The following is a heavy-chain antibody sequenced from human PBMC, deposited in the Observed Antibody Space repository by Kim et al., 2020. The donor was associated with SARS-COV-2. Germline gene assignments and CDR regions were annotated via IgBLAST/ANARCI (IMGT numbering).Heavy chain of an antibody. CDR2: INHRGST. V-gene: IGHV4-34*01. CDR3: ARVGRWLD. Sequence: SETLSLTCAVYGGSFSGYSWSWIRQPPGKGLEWIGKINHRGSTNYNPSLKSRVTISVDTSKNQFSLRLSSLTAADTAVYYCARVGRWLDWGQGTLVTVSS. D-gene: IGHD6-19*01. J-gene: IGHJ4*02. CDR1: GGSFSGYS.